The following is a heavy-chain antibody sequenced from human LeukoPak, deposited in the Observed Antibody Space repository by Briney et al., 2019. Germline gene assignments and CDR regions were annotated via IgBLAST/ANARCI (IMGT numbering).Heavy chain of an antibody. CDR3: ARDPHDSSGYYGKTPLDAFDI. Sequence: PGGSLRLSCAASGFTFSSYWMSWVRQAPGKGLEWVANIKQDGSEKYYVDSVKGRFTISRDNAKNSLYLQVNSLRAEDTAVYYCARDPHDSSGYYGKTPLDAFDIWGQGTMVTVSS. J-gene: IGHJ3*02. CDR2: IKQDGSEK. CDR1: GFTFSSYW. D-gene: IGHD3-22*01. V-gene: IGHV3-7*01.